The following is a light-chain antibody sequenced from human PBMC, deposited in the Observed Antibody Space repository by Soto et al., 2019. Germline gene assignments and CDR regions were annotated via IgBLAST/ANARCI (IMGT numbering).Light chain of an antibody. CDR2: DAS. CDR3: QQHQYWPPIT. J-gene: IGKJ5*01. CDR1: QSFSHNY. Sequence: LVLTQSPGTLSLSPGQRATLSCRASQSFSHNYLAWYQQKPGQAPRLLIYDASNRAAGIPARFSGSGSGTDFTLTISSLEPEDFAIYYCQQHQYWPPITFGQGTRLEIK. V-gene: IGKV3-11*01.